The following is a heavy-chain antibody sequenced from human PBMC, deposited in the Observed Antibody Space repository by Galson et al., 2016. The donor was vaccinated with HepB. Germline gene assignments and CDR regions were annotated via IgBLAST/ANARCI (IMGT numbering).Heavy chain of an antibody. J-gene: IGHJ5*01. CDR2: IYAGGST. V-gene: IGHV4-59*13. CDR3: AKMGRAATHDTHGTHDWFDS. CDR1: GGSIRNNY. Sequence: SETLSLTCTVSGGSIRNNYWAWIRQSPGKGLEWLGIIYAGGSTTYNPSLNSRVIMSVDKSKPQISLKLISVSTADTAVYYCAKMGRAATHDTHGTHDWFDSWGQGTLVIVSS. D-gene: IGHD1-7*01.